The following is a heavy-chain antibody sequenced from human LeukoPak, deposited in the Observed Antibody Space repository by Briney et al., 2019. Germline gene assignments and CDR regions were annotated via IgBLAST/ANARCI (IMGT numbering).Heavy chain of an antibody. V-gene: IGHV1-2*02. CDR1: GYTFTGYY. CDR2: INPNSGGT. CDR3: ARGLYSGWYVY. J-gene: IGHJ4*02. D-gene: IGHD6-19*01. Sequence: GASVKVSCKASGYTFTGYYMHWVRQAPGQGLEWMGWINPNSGGTNYAQKFQGRVTMTRDTSTSTVYMELSSLRSEDTAVYYCARGLYSGWYVYWGQGTLVTVSS.